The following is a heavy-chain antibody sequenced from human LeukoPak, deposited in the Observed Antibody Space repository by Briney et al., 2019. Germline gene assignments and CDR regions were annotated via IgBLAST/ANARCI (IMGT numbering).Heavy chain of an antibody. J-gene: IGHJ4*02. CDR1: GGSFSGYY. CDR3: ARTTGFLRFLEWGRHDY. V-gene: IGHV4-34*01. Sequence: SETLSLTCAVYGGSFSGYYWSWIRQPPGKGLEWIGEINHSGSTNYNPSLKSRVTISVDTSKNQFSLKLSSVTAADTAVYYCARTTGFLRFLEWGRHDYWGQGTLVTVSS. CDR2: INHSGST. D-gene: IGHD3-3*01.